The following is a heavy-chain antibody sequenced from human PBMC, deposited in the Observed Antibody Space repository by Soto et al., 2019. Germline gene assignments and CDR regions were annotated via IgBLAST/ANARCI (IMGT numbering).Heavy chain of an antibody. V-gene: IGHV4-30-4*01. D-gene: IGHD3-22*01. CDR1: GGSXSSGDYY. J-gene: IGHJ5*02. CDR3: ARVVVIQPPDFDP. CDR2: IYYSGST. Sequence: TLSLTCTVSGGSXSSGDYYWSWIRQPPGKGLEWIGYIYYSGSTYYNPSLKSRVTISVDTSKNQFSLKLSSVTAADTAVYYCARVVVIQPPDFDPWGQGTLVTVSS.